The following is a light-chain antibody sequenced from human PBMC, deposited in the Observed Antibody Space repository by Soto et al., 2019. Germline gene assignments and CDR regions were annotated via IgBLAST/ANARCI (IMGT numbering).Light chain of an antibody. CDR3: QQYNRWPRT. V-gene: IGKV3-15*01. J-gene: IGKJ1*01. Sequence: EIVMTQSPATLSVSPGERATLSCRASQSISTNLAWYQQKPGQAPRLLIYDASTRATGIPARFSGSGSGTEFTLSISSVQSEDFAIFYCQQYNRWPRTFGQGTRWIS. CDR1: QSISTN. CDR2: DAS.